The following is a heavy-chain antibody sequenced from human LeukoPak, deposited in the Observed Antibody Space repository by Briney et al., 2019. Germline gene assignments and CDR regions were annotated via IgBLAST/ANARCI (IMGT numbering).Heavy chain of an antibody. CDR2: IRYDGSNK. V-gene: IGHV3-30*02. CDR3: AKETLEYSSSSGSDY. J-gene: IGHJ4*02. CDR1: GFTFSSYG. Sequence: GGSLRLSCAASGFTFSSYGMHWVRQAPGKGLEWVAFIRYDGSNKYYADSVKGRFTISRDNSKNTLYLQMNSLRAEDTAVYYCAKETLEYSSSSGSDYWGQGTLVTVSS. D-gene: IGHD6-6*01.